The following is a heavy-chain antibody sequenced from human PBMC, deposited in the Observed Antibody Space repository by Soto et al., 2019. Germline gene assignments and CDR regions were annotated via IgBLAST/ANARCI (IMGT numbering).Heavy chain of an antibody. CDR2: ISSSGGAI. CDR1: GFTFSSYE. CDR3: TKEKSVMNSGYDAFDV. J-gene: IGHJ3*01. D-gene: IGHD5-12*01. V-gene: IGHV3-48*03. Sequence: XESLRLSCAASGFTFSSYEMDWVRQAPGKGLEWVAYISSSGGAIYYADSVKGRFIISRDNAESSLYLQMNSLRAEDTAVYYCTKEKSVMNSGYDAFDVWGQGTMVTVSS.